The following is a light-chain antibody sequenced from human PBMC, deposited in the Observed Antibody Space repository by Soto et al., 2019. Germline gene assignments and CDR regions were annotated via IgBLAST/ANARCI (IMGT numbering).Light chain of an antibody. V-gene: IGKV3-15*01. J-gene: IGKJ1*01. CDR2: GAS. Sequence: VMTQSPATLSVSPGESATLSCRSSQTISNDLAWYQHRPGQPPRLLIYGASTRATGTPVRFSGSWSGTEFTLAISDLQSEDFAVYYCQQYNDWPKWTFGQGTSVELK. CDR1: QTISND. CDR3: QQYNDWPKWT.